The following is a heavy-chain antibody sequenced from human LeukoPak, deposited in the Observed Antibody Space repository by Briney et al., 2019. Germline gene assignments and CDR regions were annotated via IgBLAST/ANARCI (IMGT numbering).Heavy chain of an antibody. Sequence: ASVKVSCKTSGYTFTNYDINWVRQAPGQGLGWMGWIGTYNGNTNYAQRLQGRVTMTTDTSTGTAYMELRSLRSDDTAVYYCARMSNWDYQGFDSWGQGTLVTVSS. D-gene: IGHD1-7*01. CDR3: ARMSNWDYQGFDS. CDR2: IGTYNGNT. J-gene: IGHJ4*02. CDR1: GYTFTNYD. V-gene: IGHV1-18*01.